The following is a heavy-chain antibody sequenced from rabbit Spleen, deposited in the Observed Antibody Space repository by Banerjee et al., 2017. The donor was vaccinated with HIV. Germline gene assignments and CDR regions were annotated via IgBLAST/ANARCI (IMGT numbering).Heavy chain of an antibody. V-gene: IGHV1S45*01. CDR2: IYTGNSKT. CDR3: ARDLVVVIGWNFSL. CDR1: GFSFSSGYD. Sequence: EQLEESGGGLVKPEGSLTLTCKASGFSFSSGYDMCWVRQAPGKGLEWIACIYTGNSKTYYASWAKGRFTISRTSSTKVTLQMTSLTAADTATYFCARDLVVVIGWNFSLWGPGTLVTVS. J-gene: IGHJ4*01. D-gene: IGHD8-1*01.